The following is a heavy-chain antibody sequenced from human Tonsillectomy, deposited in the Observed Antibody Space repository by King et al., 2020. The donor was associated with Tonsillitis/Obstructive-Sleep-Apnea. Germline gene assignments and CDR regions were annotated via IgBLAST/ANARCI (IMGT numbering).Heavy chain of an antibody. V-gene: IGHV4-59*11. CDR2: SYFSGSA. CDR1: GGSISGHY. Sequence: VQLQESGPGLVKPSETLSLTCTVSGGSISGHYWSWIRQPPGKGLEWIGYSYFSGSANYNPALKSRVTISVDTSKNQFSLKLSSLTAADTAVYYCARDMVLEAGGDAFDIWGQGTMVTVSS. D-gene: IGHD2-8*01. J-gene: IGHJ3*02. CDR3: ARDMVLEAGGDAFDI.